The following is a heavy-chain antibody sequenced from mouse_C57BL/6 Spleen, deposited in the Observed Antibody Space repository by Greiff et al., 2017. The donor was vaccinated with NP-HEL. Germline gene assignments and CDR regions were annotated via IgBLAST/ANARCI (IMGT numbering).Heavy chain of an antibody. Sequence: VQLKQSGPELVKPGDSVKISCKASGYSFTGYFMNWVMQSHGKSLEWIGRINPYNGDTFYNQKFKGKATLTVDKSSSTAHMELRSLTSEDSAVYYCARPSYYYGSSYLDYWGQGTTLTVSS. J-gene: IGHJ2*01. V-gene: IGHV1-20*01. CDR2: INPYNGDT. CDR3: ARPSYYYGSSYLDY. D-gene: IGHD1-1*01. CDR1: GYSFTGYF.